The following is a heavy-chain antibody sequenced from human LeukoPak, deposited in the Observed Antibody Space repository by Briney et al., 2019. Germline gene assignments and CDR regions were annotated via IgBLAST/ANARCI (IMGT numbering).Heavy chain of an antibody. D-gene: IGHD5-24*01. J-gene: IGHJ4*02. CDR1: GFTFSSYW. Sequence: GGSLRLSCAASGFTFSSYWMSWVRQAPGKGLEGVANIKQDGSEKYYVDSVKGRFTISRDNAKNSLYLQMNSLRAEDTAVYYCARDPGWQQFRGEDYFDYWGQGTLVTVSS. CDR3: ARDPGWQQFRGEDYFDY. V-gene: IGHV3-7*01. CDR2: IKQDGSEK.